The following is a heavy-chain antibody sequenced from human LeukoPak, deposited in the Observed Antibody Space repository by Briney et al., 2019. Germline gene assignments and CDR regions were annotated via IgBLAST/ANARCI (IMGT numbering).Heavy chain of an antibody. D-gene: IGHD3-3*01. CDR1: GFTFSNIG. V-gene: IGHV3-30*02. J-gene: IGHJ4*02. CDR2: IRYDESKK. CDR3: AKDHFATPDYDFWSGYYIDY. Sequence: PGGSLRLSCAASGFTFSNIGMHWVRQAPGKGLEWVAFIRYDESKKHFADSVRGRFTISRDNSKNTMYLQMNSLRAEDTAVYYCAKDHFATPDYDFWSGYYIDYWGQGILVTASS.